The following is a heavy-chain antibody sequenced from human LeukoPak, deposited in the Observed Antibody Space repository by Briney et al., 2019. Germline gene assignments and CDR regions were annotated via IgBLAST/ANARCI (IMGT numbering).Heavy chain of an antibody. D-gene: IGHD3-9*01. CDR1: GFTFNSYG. CDR2: IWYDGSNK. CDR3: ARDSYDILTGYLTQYNWFDP. V-gene: IGHV3-33*01. J-gene: IGHJ5*02. Sequence: GGSLRLSCAASGFTFNSYGMHWVRQAPGKGLEWVAVIWYDGSNKYYADSVKGRFTISRDNSKNTLYLQMNSLRAEDTAVYYCARDSYDILTGYLTQYNWFDPWGQGTLVTVSS.